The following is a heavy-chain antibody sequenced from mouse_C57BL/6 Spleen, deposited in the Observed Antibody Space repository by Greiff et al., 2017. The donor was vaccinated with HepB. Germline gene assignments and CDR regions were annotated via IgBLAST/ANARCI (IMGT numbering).Heavy chain of an antibody. D-gene: IGHD1-1*01. CDR2: ISGGGGNT. J-gene: IGHJ3*01. CDR1: GFTFSSYT. CDR3: ARPITTVVAPGAY. V-gene: IGHV5-9*01. Sequence: EVKVVESGGGLVKPGGSLKLSCAASGFTFSSYTMSWVRQTPEKRLEWVATISGGGGNTYYPDSVKGRFTISRDNAKNTLYLQMSSLRSEDTALYDCARPITTVVAPGAYWGQGTLVTVSA.